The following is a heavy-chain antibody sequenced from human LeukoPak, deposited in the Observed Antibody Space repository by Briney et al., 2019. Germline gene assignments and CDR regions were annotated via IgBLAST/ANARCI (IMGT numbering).Heavy chain of an antibody. J-gene: IGHJ4*02. CDR3: ARDRDENWVDY. Sequence: SVKVSCKASGGTFSSYAISWVRQAPGQGLEWMGRIIPILGIANYAQKFQGRVTITPDKSTSTAYMELSSLRSEDTAVYYCARDRDENWVDYWGQGTLVTVSS. CDR1: GGTFSSYA. V-gene: IGHV1-69*04. D-gene: IGHD7-27*01. CDR2: IIPILGIA.